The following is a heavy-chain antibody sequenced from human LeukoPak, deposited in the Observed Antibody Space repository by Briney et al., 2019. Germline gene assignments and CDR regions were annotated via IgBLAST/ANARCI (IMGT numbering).Heavy chain of an antibody. V-gene: IGHV2-70*11. CDR3: ARIPRGDYAFDY. CDR1: GFSLSTSRMC. D-gene: IGHD4-17*01. CDR2: IDWDDDK. J-gene: IGHJ4*02. Sequence: SGPTLVNPTQTLTLTCTFSGFSLSTSRMCVSWIRQPPGKALEWLARIDWDDDKYYSTSLKTRLTISKDTSKNQVVLTMTNMDPVDTATYYCARIPRGDYAFDYWGQGTLVTVSS.